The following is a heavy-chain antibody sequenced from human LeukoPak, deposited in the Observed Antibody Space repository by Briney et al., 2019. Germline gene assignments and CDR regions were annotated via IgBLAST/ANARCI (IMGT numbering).Heavy chain of an antibody. CDR2: INQYGSEK. J-gene: IGHJ4*02. D-gene: IGHD3-16*01. CDR3: ARSLGDD. V-gene: IGHV3-7*01. CDR1: GLTFSNYW. Sequence: PGGSLRLSCAASGLTFSNYWMTWVRQAPGKGLEWVANINQYGSEKYYVDSVKGRLTISRDNAKNSVSLQMNSLRAEDTAVYFCARSLGDDWGQGTLGTVSS.